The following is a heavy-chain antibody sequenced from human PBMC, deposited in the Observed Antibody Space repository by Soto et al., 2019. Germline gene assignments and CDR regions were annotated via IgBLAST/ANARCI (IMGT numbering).Heavy chain of an antibody. J-gene: IGHJ6*02. CDR1: GFTFDDYT. CDR3: AKVQLWTYYYGMDV. Sequence: GALRLSCAASGFTFDDYTMHWVRQAPGKGLEWVSLISWDGGSTYYADSVKGRFTISRDNSKNSLYLQVNSLRTEDTALYYCAKVQLWTYYYGMDVWGQGTTVTVSS. CDR2: ISWDGGST. V-gene: IGHV3-43*01. D-gene: IGHD5-18*01.